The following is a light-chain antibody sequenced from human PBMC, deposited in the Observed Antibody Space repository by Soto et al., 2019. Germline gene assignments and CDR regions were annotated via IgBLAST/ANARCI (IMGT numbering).Light chain of an antibody. CDR2: DVS. J-gene: IGLJ1*01. V-gene: IGLV2-14*01. Sequence: QSALTQPASVSGSPGQSITISCTGTSSDVGGYNYVSWYQQHPGKAPKLMIYDVSNRPSGVSNRFSGSKSGNTASLTISGLQAEDEADYYCRSYTSSSTLFVFGTGTKPPS. CDR1: SSDVGGYNY. CDR3: RSYTSSSTLFV.